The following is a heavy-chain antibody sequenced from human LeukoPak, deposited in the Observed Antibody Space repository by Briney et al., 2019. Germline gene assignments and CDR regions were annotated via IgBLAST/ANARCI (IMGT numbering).Heavy chain of an antibody. J-gene: IGHJ6*03. CDR2: MNPKSGNT. D-gene: IGHD3-3*01. Sequence: ASVKVSCNISGDSLTTYDINWVRQATGQGLEWMGWMNPKSGNTVYAQKFQGRLTLTRDISISTAYMELSSLRSEDTAVYFCARAITISDYYYMDVWGKGTTVTVSS. V-gene: IGHV1-8*01. CDR3: ARAITISDYYYMDV. CDR1: GDSLTTYD.